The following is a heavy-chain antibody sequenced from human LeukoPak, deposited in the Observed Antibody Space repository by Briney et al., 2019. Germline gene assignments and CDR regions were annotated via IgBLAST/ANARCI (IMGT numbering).Heavy chain of an antibody. V-gene: IGHV3-48*04. J-gene: IGHJ4*02. CDR2: ISSSSSTI. CDR3: ARDGSPDYYGSGSYNY. CDR1: GFIFSSYS. Sequence: GGSLRLSCAASGFIFSSYSMNWVRQAPGKGLECVSYISSSSSTIYYADSVKGRFTISRDNAKNSLYLQMNSLRAEDTALYYCARDGSPDYYGSGSYNYWGQGTLVSVSS. D-gene: IGHD3-10*01.